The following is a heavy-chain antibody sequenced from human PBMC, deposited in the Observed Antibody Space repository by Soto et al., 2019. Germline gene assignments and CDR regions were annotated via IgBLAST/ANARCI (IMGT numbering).Heavy chain of an antibody. V-gene: IGHV3-23*01. Sequence: GESLKISCAASGFTFSSYAMSWVRQAPGKGLEWVSAISGSGGSTYYADSVKGRFTISRDNSKNTLYLQMNSLRAKDTAVYYCARYYDSSGYYGFDYWGQGTLVTVSS. D-gene: IGHD3-22*01. CDR2: ISGSGGST. CDR3: ARYYDSSGYYGFDY. J-gene: IGHJ4*02. CDR1: GFTFSSYA.